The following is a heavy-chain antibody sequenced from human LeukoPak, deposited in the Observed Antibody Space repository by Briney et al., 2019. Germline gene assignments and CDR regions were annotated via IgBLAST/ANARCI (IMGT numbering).Heavy chain of an antibody. Sequence: ASVKVSCKASGGTFSSYAISWVRQAPGQGLELMVRIIPILGIANYAQKFQGRVTITADKSTSTAYMELSSLRSEDAAVYYCARSFYDILTGYYPPPGDAFDIWGQGTMVTVSS. V-gene: IGHV1-69*04. J-gene: IGHJ3*02. CDR3: ARSFYDILTGYYPPPGDAFDI. CDR1: GGTFSSYA. D-gene: IGHD3-9*01. CDR2: IIPILGIA.